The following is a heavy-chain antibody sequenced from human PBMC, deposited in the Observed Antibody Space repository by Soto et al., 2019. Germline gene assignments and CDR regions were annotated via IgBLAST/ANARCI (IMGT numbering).Heavy chain of an antibody. V-gene: IGHV3-21*01. CDR3: ARDLTYYDILTGYPPEFDY. J-gene: IGHJ4*02. Sequence: PGGPLRLSCAASGFTFSSYSMNWVRQAPGKGLEWVSSISSSSSYIYYADSVKGRFTISRDNAKNSLYLQMNSLRAEDTAVYYCARDLTYYDILTGYPPEFDYWGQGTLVTVSS. CDR2: ISSSSSYI. CDR1: GFTFSSYS. D-gene: IGHD3-9*01.